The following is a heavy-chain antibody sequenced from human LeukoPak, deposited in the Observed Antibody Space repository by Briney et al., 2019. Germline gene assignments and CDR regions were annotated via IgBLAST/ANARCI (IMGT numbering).Heavy chain of an antibody. CDR1: GFTFSSYS. D-gene: IGHD1-26*01. Sequence: GGSLRLSCAASGFTFSSYSMNWVRQAPGKGLEWVSSISDSGTYIYYADSVKGRFTISRDNAKNSLYLQMNSLRAEDTAVYYCARAPGVDWELLRTAFDIWGQGTMVTVSS. CDR3: ARAPGVDWELLRTAFDI. J-gene: IGHJ3*02. CDR2: ISDSGTYI. V-gene: IGHV3-21*01.